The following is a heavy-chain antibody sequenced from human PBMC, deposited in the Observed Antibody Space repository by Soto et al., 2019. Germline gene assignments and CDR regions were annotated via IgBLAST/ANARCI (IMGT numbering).Heavy chain of an antibody. J-gene: IGHJ6*02. D-gene: IGHD3-22*01. V-gene: IGHV1-18*01. Sequence: GASVKVCCKASGYTYTSYGISWVRQATGQGLEWMGWISAYNGNTNYAQKLQGRVTMTTDTSTSTAYMELRSLRSDDTAVYYCARGGYSNYYYYGMDVWGQGTTVTVSS. CDR3: ARGGYSNYYYYGMDV. CDR1: GYTYTSYG. CDR2: ISAYNGNT.